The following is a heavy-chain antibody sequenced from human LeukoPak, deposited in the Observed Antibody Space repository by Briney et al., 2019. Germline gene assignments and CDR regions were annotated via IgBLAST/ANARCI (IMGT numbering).Heavy chain of an antibody. D-gene: IGHD2-15*01. Sequence: GGSLRLSCAASGYTFSSYGMHWVRQAPGKGLEWVAFIRYDGSNKYYADSVKGRFTISRDNSKNTLYLQMNSLRAEDTAVYYCANSVVGASSFDYWGQGTLVTVSS. J-gene: IGHJ4*02. CDR2: IRYDGSNK. CDR3: ANSVVGASSFDY. CDR1: GYTFSSYG. V-gene: IGHV3-30*02.